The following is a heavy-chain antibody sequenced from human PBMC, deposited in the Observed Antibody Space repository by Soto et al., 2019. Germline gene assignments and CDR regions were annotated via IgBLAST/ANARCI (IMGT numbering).Heavy chain of an antibody. V-gene: IGHV4-30-4*01. J-gene: IGHJ5*01. CDR2: IYKSATT. D-gene: IGHD2-15*01. Sequence: SETLSLTCSVSGDSISTVDYFWAWIRQPPGQALEYIGYIYKSATTYYNPSFESRVAISLDTSKSQFSLNVTSVTAADTAVYFCARGRYCLTGRCFPNWFDSWGQGTLVAVSS. CDR3: ARGRYCLTGRCFPNWFDS. CDR1: GDSISTVDYF.